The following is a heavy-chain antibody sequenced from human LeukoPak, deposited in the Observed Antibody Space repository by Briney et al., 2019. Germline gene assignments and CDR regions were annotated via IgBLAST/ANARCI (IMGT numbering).Heavy chain of an antibody. CDR1: GFTFSDYY. J-gene: IGHJ5*02. D-gene: IGHD3-10*01. CDR2: IYYSGST. V-gene: IGHV4-38-2*01. Sequence: PGGSLRLSCAASGFTFSDYYMSWIRQAPGKGLEWIGSIYYSGSTYYNPSLKSRVTISVDTSKNQFSLKLSSVTAADTAVYYCAKVITMVRANLGNWFDPWGQGTLVTVSS. CDR3: AKVITMVRANLGNWFDP.